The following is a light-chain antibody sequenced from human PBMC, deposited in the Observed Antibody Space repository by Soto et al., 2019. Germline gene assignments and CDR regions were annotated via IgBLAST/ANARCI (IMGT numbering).Light chain of an antibody. J-gene: IGKJ2*01. Sequence: EIVLTQSPATLSLSPGERATLSCRASLSVNSYLAWYQQKPGQAPRLLIYDASSRATGIPARFSGSGSGTDFTLTISSLAPEDFAVYYCQQRSSWPPMYTFGQGTKLEIK. CDR1: LSVNSY. CDR3: QQRSSWPPMYT. V-gene: IGKV3-11*01. CDR2: DAS.